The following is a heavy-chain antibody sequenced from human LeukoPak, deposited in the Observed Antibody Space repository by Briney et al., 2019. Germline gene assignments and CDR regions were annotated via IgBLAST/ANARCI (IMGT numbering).Heavy chain of an antibody. CDR3: AREGGDEEPNAFDI. Sequence: GASVKVSCKASGGTLSSYAISWVRQAPGQGLEWMGGIIPIFGTANYAQKFQGRVTITADESTSTAYMELSSLRSEDTAVYYCAREGGDEEPNAFDIWGQGTMVTVSS. CDR2: IIPIFGTA. V-gene: IGHV1-69*13. CDR1: GGTLSSYA. J-gene: IGHJ3*02. D-gene: IGHD2-21*01.